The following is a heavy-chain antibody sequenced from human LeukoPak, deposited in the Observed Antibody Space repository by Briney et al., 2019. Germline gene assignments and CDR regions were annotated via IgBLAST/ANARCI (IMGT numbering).Heavy chain of an antibody. CDR2: LYWHDDK. J-gene: IGHJ4*02. CDR3: AHTTTTTYGYDF. V-gene: IGHV2-5*01. D-gene: IGHD5-18*01. Sequence: SGPTLMKPTETLTLTCSFSGFSLSTSGVGVGWILQPPGKALESLALLYWHDDKRYSPSLKSRLTITKDTSKDQVVLTMTNMDPVDTATYYCAHTTTTTYGYDFWGQGTLVTVSS. CDR1: GFSLSTSGVG.